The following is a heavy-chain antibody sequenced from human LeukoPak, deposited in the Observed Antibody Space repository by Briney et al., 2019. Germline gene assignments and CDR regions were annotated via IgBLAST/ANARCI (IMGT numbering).Heavy chain of an antibody. CDR2: IYSGGST. J-gene: IGHJ6*03. CDR3: SYSSSSVGYMDV. D-gene: IGHD6-6*01. Sequence: AGGSLKLSCTASGFTFSASAIHWVRQAPGKGLEWVSVIYSGGSTYYADSVKGRFTISRDNSKNTLYLQMNSLRAEDTAVYYCSYSSSSVGYMDVWGKGTAVTVSS. V-gene: IGHV3-53*01. CDR1: GFTFSASA.